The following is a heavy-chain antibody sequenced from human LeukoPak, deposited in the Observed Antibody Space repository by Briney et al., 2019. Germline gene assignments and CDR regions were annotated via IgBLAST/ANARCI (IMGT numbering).Heavy chain of an antibody. CDR3: ARDQSSVACYGRSLYTGPLEY. J-gene: IGHJ4*02. D-gene: IGHD2-15*01. V-gene: IGHV3-33*01. CDR1: GFPFSRHR. CDR2: VWFDGTNK. Sequence: GGSLRLTCAASGFPFSRHRLNWVRQAPGKGLEWVAHVWFDGTNKYYADSVKGRFTISRDNSRNTLNLQMNSLRAEDTTVYYCARDQSSVACYGRSLYTGPLEYWGQGTLVTVSS.